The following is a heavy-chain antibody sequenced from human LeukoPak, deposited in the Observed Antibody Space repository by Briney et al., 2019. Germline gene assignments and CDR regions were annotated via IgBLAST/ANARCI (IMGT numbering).Heavy chain of an antibody. V-gene: IGHV1-69*05. CDR3: ARGIAAAGWGNYYYYYMDV. CDR1: GYTFTGYY. D-gene: IGHD6-13*01. CDR2: IIPIFGTA. J-gene: IGHJ6*03. Sequence: SVKVSCKASGYTFTGYYIHWVRQAPGQGLEWMGRIIPIFGTANYAQKFQGRVTITTDDSTSTAYMELSSLRSEDTAVYYCARGIAAAGWGNYYYYYMDVWGKGTTVTVSS.